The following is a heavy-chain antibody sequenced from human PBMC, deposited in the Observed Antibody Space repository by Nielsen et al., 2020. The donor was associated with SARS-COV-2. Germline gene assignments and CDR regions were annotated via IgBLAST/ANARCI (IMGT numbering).Heavy chain of an antibody. J-gene: IGHJ6*03. V-gene: IGHV1-18*01. Sequence: SVQVSCKASGYPFSTYAISWVRQAPGQGLAWMGWISGYNGNTHYAQKFQGRVTMTTDTSTNTAYLELRSLRSDDTAVYYCARGRDYDIMTGYWEYFYYMDVWGIGTTVTVSS. CDR1: GYPFSTYA. CDR2: ISGYNGNT. CDR3: ARGRDYDIMTGYWEYFYYMDV. D-gene: IGHD3-9*01.